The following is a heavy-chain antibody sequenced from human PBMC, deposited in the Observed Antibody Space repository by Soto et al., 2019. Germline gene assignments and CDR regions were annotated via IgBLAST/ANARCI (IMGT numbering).Heavy chain of an antibody. V-gene: IGHV1-18*01. CDR3: ARDNDIVLMVLRPVWFDP. CDR1: GYTFTSYG. J-gene: IGHJ5*02. Sequence: ASVKVSCKASGYTFTSYGISWVRQAPGQGLEWMGWISAYNGNTNYAQKLQGRVTMTTDTSTSTAYMELRSLRSDDTAVYYCARDNDIVLMVLRPVWFDPWGQGTLVTVSS. CDR2: ISAYNGNT. D-gene: IGHD2-8*01.